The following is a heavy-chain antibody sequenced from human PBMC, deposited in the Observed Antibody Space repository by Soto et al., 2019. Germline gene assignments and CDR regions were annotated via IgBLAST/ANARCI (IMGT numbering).Heavy chain of an antibody. Sequence: PGGSLRLSCAASGFSFSDYAMSWVRQAPGKGLEWVSVISESGGSTHYADSVRGRFTVSRDNSKNSLSLRMNSLRDEDTAVYFCAKRSQYRRGWYSPIFDYWGQGALVTVSS. D-gene: IGHD6-19*01. CDR2: ISESGGST. CDR1: GFSFSDYA. V-gene: IGHV3-23*01. J-gene: IGHJ4*02. CDR3: AKRSQYRRGWYSPIFDY.